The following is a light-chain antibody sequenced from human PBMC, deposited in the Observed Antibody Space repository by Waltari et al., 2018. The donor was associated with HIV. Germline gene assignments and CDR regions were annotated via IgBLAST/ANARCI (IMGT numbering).Light chain of an antibody. Sequence: QSVLTQPPSASETPGQRVTISCSGSSSNIGSNYVYWYQHLPGTAPKLLIYRNNQRPFGDPDRFSGSQSGTSASLAISGLRSEDEADYYCAAWGDSLTSFVLGTGTKVTGL. CDR3: AAWGDSLTSFV. V-gene: IGLV1-47*01. CDR2: RNN. CDR1: SSNIGSNY. J-gene: IGLJ1*01.